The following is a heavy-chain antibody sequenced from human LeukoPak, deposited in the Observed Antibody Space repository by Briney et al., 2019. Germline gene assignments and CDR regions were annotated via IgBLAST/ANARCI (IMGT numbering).Heavy chain of an antibody. CDR1: GFTFSSYA. CDR2: ISGSGGST. CDR3: AKVPDYDILTGSFSYYFDY. J-gene: IGHJ4*02. Sequence: PGGSLRLSCAASGFTFSSYAMSWVRQAPGKGLEWVSAISGSGGSTYYADSVKGRFTISRDNSKNTLYLQMNSLRAEDTAVYYCAKVPDYDILTGSFSYYFDYRGQGTLVTVSS. D-gene: IGHD3-9*01. V-gene: IGHV3-23*01.